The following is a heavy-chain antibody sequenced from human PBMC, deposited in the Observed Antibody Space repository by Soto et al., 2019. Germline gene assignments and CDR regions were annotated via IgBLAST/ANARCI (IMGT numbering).Heavy chain of an antibody. CDR3: ARDRTEYSSGWESFDY. D-gene: IGHD6-19*01. Sequence: SETLSLTCTVSGDSISSSYWSWIRQSPGKGLEWIGYIYYSGFTNYNPSLKSRVTISVDTSKNQFSLKLSSVTAADTAVFFCARDRTEYSSGWESFDYWGQGTLVTVSS. V-gene: IGHV4-59*01. J-gene: IGHJ4*02. CDR2: IYYSGFT. CDR1: GDSISSSY.